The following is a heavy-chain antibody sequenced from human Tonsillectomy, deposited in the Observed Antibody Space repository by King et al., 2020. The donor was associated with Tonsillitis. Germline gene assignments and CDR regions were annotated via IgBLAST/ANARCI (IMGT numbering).Heavy chain of an antibody. CDR3: VKEDTTRGDY. V-gene: IGHV3-30*02. CDR1: RFSFSSYA. J-gene: IGHJ4*02. D-gene: IGHD1-26*01. Sequence: VQLVESGGGVVQPGGSLRLSCATSRFSFSSYAMHWVRQAPGKGLEWVAFIRLKGKTKYYADSVKGRFTISRDNSKSTLYLQMNSLRTEDTAIYYCVKEDTTRGDYWGQGTPVTVSS. CDR2: IRLKGKTK.